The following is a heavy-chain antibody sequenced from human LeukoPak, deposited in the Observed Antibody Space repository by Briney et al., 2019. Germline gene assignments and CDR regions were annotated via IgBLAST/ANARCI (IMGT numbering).Heavy chain of an antibody. D-gene: IGHD3-3*01. Sequence: QPGGSPRLSCAASGFTFSSYAMHWVRQAPGKGLEWVAVISYDGSNKYYADSVKGRFTISRDNSKNTLYLQMNSLRAEDTAVYYCARDLSGVVILYYFDYWGQGTLVTVSS. CDR2: ISYDGSNK. CDR3: ARDLSGVVILYYFDY. J-gene: IGHJ4*02. CDR1: GFTFSSYA. V-gene: IGHV3-30-3*01.